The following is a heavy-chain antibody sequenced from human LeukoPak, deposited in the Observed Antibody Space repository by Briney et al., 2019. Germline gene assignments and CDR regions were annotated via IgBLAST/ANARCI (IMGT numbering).Heavy chain of an antibody. Sequence: GGSLRLSCAASGFTFSSYGMSWVRQAPGKGLEWVSVISGSGGSTYYADSVKGRFTISRDNSKNTLYLQMNSLRAEDTAVYYCAKDSYYYDSSGYYSGAFDIWGQGTMVTVSS. V-gene: IGHV3-23*01. CDR1: GFTFSSYG. D-gene: IGHD3-22*01. CDR3: AKDSYYYDSSGYYSGAFDI. CDR2: ISGSGGST. J-gene: IGHJ3*02.